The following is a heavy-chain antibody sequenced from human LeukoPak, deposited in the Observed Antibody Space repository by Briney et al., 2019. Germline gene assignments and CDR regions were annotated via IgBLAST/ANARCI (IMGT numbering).Heavy chain of an antibody. V-gene: IGHV3-48*04. CDR2: ISSSSSTI. J-gene: IGHJ4*02. Sequence: GGSLRLSCAASGFTFSSYSMNWVRQAPGKGLEWVSYISSSSSTIYYADSVKGRFTISRDNATNSMYLQMNSLRAEDTAVYYCARCYYGSGSYSSADYWGQGTLVTVSS. CDR1: GFTFSSYS. CDR3: ARCYYGSGSYSSADY. D-gene: IGHD3-10*01.